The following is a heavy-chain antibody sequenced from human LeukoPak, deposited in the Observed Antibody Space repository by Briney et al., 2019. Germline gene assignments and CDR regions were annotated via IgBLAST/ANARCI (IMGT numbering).Heavy chain of an antibody. CDR2: ISSSGSTI. V-gene: IGHV3-48*04. Sequence: GGSLRLSCATSGLSFSGTWMTWVRQAPGKGLEWVSYISSSGSTIYYADSVKGRFTISRDNAKNSLYLQMNSLRAEDTAVYYCARGHSGSYLDYWGQGTLVTVSS. D-gene: IGHD1-26*01. CDR3: ARGHSGSYLDY. CDR1: GLSFSGTW. J-gene: IGHJ4*02.